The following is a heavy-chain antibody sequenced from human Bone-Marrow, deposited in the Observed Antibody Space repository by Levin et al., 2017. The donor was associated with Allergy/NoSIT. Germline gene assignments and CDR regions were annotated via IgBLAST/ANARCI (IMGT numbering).Heavy chain of an antibody. D-gene: IGHD5-18*01. V-gene: IGHV4-34*01. J-gene: IGHJ4*02. CDR1: GGSFSGYY. Sequence: SQTLSLTCAVYGGSFSGYYWSWIRQPPGKWLEWIGEINHSGSTNYNPSLKSRVTISVDTSKNQFSLKLSSVTAADTAVYYCAREYSYGRGGFDYWGQGTLVTVSS. CDR3: AREYSYGRGGFDY. CDR2: INHSGST.